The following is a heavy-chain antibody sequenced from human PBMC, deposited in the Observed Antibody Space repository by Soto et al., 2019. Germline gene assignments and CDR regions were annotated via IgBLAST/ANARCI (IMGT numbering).Heavy chain of an antibody. Sequence: ASVKVSCKASGYTFTSYDINWVRQATGQGLEWVGWMNPNSGNTGYAQKFQGRVTMTRNTSISTAYMELSSLRSEDTAVYYCARVQFYYDSSGYYAVMYGMDVWGQGTTVTVSS. CDR2: MNPNSGNT. V-gene: IGHV1-8*01. J-gene: IGHJ6*02. D-gene: IGHD3-22*01. CDR1: GYTFTSYD. CDR3: ARVQFYYDSSGYYAVMYGMDV.